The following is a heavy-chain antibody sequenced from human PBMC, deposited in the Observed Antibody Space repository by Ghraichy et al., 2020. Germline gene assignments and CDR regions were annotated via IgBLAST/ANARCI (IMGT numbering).Heavy chain of an antibody. Sequence: SLRLSCTASGFTFGDYAMSWVRQAPGKGLEWVGFIRSKAYGGTTEYAASVKGRFTISRDDSKSIAYLQMNSLKTEDTAVYYLTVEMATINYWGQGTLVTVSS. V-gene: IGHV3-49*04. CDR2: IRSKAYGGTT. J-gene: IGHJ4*02. CDR3: TVEMATINY. D-gene: IGHD5-24*01. CDR1: GFTFGDYA.